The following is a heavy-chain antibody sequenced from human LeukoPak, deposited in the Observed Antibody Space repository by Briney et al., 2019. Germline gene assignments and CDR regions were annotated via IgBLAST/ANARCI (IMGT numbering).Heavy chain of an antibody. J-gene: IGHJ4*02. V-gene: IGHV3-30*02. CDR3: ARDLGGYSYGSHFDY. Sequence: GGSLRLSCAASGFTFSSYGMHWVRQAPGKGLEWVAFIRYDGSNKYYADSVKGRFTISRDNSKNTLYLQMNSLRAEDTAVYYCARDLGGYSYGSHFDYWGQGTLVTVSS. CDR2: IRYDGSNK. D-gene: IGHD5-18*01. CDR1: GFTFSSYG.